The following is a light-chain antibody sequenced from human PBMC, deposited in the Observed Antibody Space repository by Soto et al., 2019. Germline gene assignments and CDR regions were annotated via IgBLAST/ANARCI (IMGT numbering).Light chain of an antibody. CDR1: TSNIGDNP. V-gene: IGLV1-44*01. J-gene: IGLJ2*01. Sequence: QSVLTQPPSASGSPGQRVSISCSGSTSNIGDNPVNWYQHLPGTAPKLLIYTNTQRPSGVPDRFSGSKSGTSASLAVSGLRSEEEAGCYCAAWDGSLNVVVFRGGTKLTVL. CDR3: AAWDGSLNVVV. CDR2: TNT.